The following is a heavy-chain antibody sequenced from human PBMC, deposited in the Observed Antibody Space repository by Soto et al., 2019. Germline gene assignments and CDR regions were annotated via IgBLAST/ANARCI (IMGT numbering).Heavy chain of an antibody. Sequence: EAHLLESGGNLVQPGGSLRLSCAASGFMFSDYAMSWVRQAPGKGLEWVALICGNNENTHYADSVRGRFTISRDNSESTLYLQMNSLRAEDTAIYFCAKDWTHFDHWGQGTLVTVSS. CDR2: ICGNNENT. J-gene: IGHJ5*02. D-gene: IGHD3-3*01. V-gene: IGHV3-23*01. CDR1: GFMFSDYA. CDR3: AKDWTHFDH.